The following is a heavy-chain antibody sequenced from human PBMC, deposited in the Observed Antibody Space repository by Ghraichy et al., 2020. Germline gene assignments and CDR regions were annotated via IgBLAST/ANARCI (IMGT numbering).Heavy chain of an antibody. CDR2: IKQDASEK. D-gene: IGHD6-25*01. CDR3: AGGGGYLIDY. CDR1: GLTFSGYW. V-gene: IGHV3-7*01. J-gene: IGHJ4*02. Sequence: GGSLRLSCAASGLTFSGYWMNWVRQGPGKGLEWVSIIKQDASEKHYVDSVRGRFTISRDNAKKTLYLQMNSLRVEDTAVYYCAGGGGYLIDYWGQGTLVPVAS.